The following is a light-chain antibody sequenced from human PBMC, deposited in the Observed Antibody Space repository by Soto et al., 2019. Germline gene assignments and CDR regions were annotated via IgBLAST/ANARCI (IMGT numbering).Light chain of an antibody. CDR1: QSVSSN. V-gene: IGKV3-20*01. Sequence: EIVMTQSPSTLSVSTGERATLSCRASQSVSSNVAWYQQKPGQAPRLLMYGASTRATGIPDRFSGSGSGTDFTLTISRLEPEDFAVYYCQQYGSSPLFGQGTKVDIK. CDR3: QQYGSSPL. CDR2: GAS. J-gene: IGKJ1*01.